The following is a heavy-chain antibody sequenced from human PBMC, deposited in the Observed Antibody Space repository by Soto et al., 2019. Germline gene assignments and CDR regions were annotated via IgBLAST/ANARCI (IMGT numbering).Heavy chain of an antibody. Sequence: GGSLRLSCAASGFTFSSYGMHWVRQAPGKGLEWVAVIWYDGSNKYYANSVEGRFTISRDNSKNTLYLQMGSLRAEDMAVYYCARGIAGSVYGMDVWGQGTTVTVSS. V-gene: IGHV3-33*01. CDR1: GFTFSSYG. D-gene: IGHD2-15*01. J-gene: IGHJ6*02. CDR2: IWYDGSNK. CDR3: ARGIAGSVYGMDV.